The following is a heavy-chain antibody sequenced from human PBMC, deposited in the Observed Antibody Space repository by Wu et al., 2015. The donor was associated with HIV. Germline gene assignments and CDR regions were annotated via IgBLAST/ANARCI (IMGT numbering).Heavy chain of an antibody. V-gene: IGHV1-46*01. CDR1: GYTFTSYY. CDR2: INPSGGST. Sequence: QVQLVQSGAEVKKPGASVKVSCKASGYTFTSYYMHWVRQAPGQGLEWMGIINPSGGSTSYAQKFQGRVTMTRDTSTSTVYMELSSLRSEDTAVYYCARSNTMIRGVIIPTFAEYFQHWGQGTLVTVSS. D-gene: IGHD3-10*01. J-gene: IGHJ1*01. CDR3: ARSNTMIRGVIIPTFAEYFQH.